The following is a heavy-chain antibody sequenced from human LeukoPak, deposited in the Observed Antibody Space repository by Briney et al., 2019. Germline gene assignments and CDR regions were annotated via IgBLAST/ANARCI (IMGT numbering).Heavy chain of an antibody. V-gene: IGHV4-34*01. D-gene: IGHD1-1*01. Sequence: PSETLSLTCAVSGGSFSTYDWSWIRQSPGKGLEWIAEINHRGDTNYNPSVKSRVTISVDTSKNQFSLKVSSLTAADTAVYYCARGPTISETGYFDYWGQGTLVTVSS. CDR3: ARGPTISETGYFDY. CDR2: INHRGDT. J-gene: IGHJ4*03. CDR1: GGSFSTYD.